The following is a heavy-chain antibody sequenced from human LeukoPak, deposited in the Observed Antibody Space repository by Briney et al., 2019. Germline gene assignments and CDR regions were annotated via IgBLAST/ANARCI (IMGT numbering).Heavy chain of an antibody. CDR2: ISTYNGDT. CDR3: AREGLGELTLDY. Sequence: GASVKVSCKASGYTFTGYYTHWVRQAPGQGLEWMGWISTYNGDTNYAQKLQGRVTMTTDTSTNTAYMELRSLRSDDTAVYYCAREGLGELTLDYWGQGTLVTVSS. J-gene: IGHJ4*02. D-gene: IGHD3-16*01. CDR1: GYTFTGYY. V-gene: IGHV1-18*04.